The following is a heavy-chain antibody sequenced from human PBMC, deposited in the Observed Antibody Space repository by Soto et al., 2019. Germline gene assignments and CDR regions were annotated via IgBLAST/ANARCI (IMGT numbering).Heavy chain of an antibody. CDR2: IHYSGST. V-gene: IGHV4-59*01. J-gene: IGHJ3*02. CDR3: TRQWSHAFDI. CDR1: GGSISLYY. D-gene: IGHD3-3*01. Sequence: PSETLSLTCTVCGGSISLYYCSWLRQSPGKGLEWIGSIHYSGSTNYNPSLKSRVTISVDTSKNQFSLRLNSLNPADTAVYFCTRQWSHAFDISGPRTIVTLSS.